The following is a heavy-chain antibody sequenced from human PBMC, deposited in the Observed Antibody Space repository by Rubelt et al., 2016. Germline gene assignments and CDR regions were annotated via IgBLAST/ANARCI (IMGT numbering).Heavy chain of an antibody. J-gene: IGHJ5*02. CDR1: GFTFSSNG. CDR3: AKSNAVRGYCSGGSGQCDP. CDR2: ISRSGATT. Sequence: EVQLLDSGGGLVQPGGSLRLSCAASGFTFSSNGMGWVRQAPGKGLEWVSGISRSGATTYYADAVKGRVTISRDNSTDTVSLQMNSLKAGDTSVYYWAKSNAVRGYCSGGSGQCDPWGQGTLVTVSS. D-gene: IGHD2-15*01. V-gene: IGHV3-23*01.